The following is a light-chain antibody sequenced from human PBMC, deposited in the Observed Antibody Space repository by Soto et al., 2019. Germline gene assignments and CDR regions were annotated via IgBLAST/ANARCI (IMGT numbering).Light chain of an antibody. CDR1: SSDVGAYIY. CDR3: SSYTVSNTWV. J-gene: IGLJ3*02. V-gene: IGLV2-8*01. CDR2: DVS. Sequence: QSALTQPPSASGSPGQSVTISCTGTSSDVGAYIYVSWFQQHPGKAPKLMIFDVSKRPSGVPDRFSGSKSGNTASLTVSGLQAADEADYYCSSYTVSNTWVFGGGTKLTVL.